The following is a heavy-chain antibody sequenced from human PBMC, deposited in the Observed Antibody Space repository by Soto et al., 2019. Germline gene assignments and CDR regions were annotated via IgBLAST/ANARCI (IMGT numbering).Heavy chain of an antibody. D-gene: IGHD3-10*01. CDR3: ARAPLYYYGSGSGYYYYYGMDV. CDR2: ISSSSSYI. Sequence: PGGSLRLSCAASGFTFSSYSMNWVRQAPGKGLEWVSSISSSSSYIYYADSVKGRFTISRDNAKNSLYLQMNSLRAEDTAVYYCARAPLYYYGSGSGYYYYYGMDVWGQGTRVTVSS. V-gene: IGHV3-21*01. J-gene: IGHJ6*02. CDR1: GFTFSSYS.